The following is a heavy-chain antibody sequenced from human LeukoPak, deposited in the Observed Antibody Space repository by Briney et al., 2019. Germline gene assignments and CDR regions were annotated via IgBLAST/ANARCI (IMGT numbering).Heavy chain of an antibody. CDR2: ISSSSSYI. Sequence: GRSLRLSCAASGFTFSSYGMHWVRQAPGKGLEWVSSISSSSSYIYYADSVKGRFTISRDNAKNSLYLQMNSLRAEDTAVYYCARDGGREAFDIWGQGTMVTVSS. CDR1: GFTFSSYG. D-gene: IGHD3-10*01. CDR3: ARDGGREAFDI. V-gene: IGHV3-21*01. J-gene: IGHJ3*02.